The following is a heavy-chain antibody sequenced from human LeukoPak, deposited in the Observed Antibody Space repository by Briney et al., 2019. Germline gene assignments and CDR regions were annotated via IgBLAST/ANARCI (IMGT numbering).Heavy chain of an antibody. D-gene: IGHD3-3*01. CDR2: IYTSGST. CDR3: ARSADFWSGYDDYYYYYMDV. V-gene: IGHV4-61*02. CDR1: GGSISSGSYY. J-gene: IGHJ6*03. Sequence: SETLSLTCTVSGGSISSGSYYWSWIRQPAGKGLEWSTRIYTSGSTNYNPFLKSRVTISVDTSKTLFSLKLSSVTAADTAVYYCARSADFWSGYDDYYYYYMDVWGKGTTVTVSS.